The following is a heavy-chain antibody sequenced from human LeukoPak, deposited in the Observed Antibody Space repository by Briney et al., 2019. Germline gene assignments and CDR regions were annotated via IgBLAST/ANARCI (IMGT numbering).Heavy chain of an antibody. J-gene: IGHJ4*02. CDR3: ARDREHSYGSDLDH. V-gene: IGHV4-4*07. CDR1: GGSIHTYN. D-gene: IGHD5-18*01. CDR2: NDIAGQG. Sequence: SETLSLTCTVSGGSIHTYNWIWIRQPAGKGLEWIGRNDIAGQGYYNPSLKSRVTISVDRPNNQFSLELTSVTAADTAVYFCARDREHSYGSDLDHWGQGILVTVSS.